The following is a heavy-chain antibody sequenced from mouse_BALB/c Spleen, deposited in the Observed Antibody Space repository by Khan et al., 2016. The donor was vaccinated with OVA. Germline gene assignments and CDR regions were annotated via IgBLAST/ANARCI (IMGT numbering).Heavy chain of an antibody. J-gene: IGHJ2*01. V-gene: IGHV1-20*02. D-gene: IGHD1-1*01. CDR2: INPHIGET. Sequence: VQLKQSGPELVRPGASVKIFCTASGYSFTGYFMNWVMQSHGKSLEWIGRINPHIGETFYNQRFKDKATLTVDESSSTAHMELRSLASEDSAVYYCTRIYRSDFDYWGQGTTLTVSP. CDR1: GYSFTGYF. CDR3: TRIYRSDFDY.